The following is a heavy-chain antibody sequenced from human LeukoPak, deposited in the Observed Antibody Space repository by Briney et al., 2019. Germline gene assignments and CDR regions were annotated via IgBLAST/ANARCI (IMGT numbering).Heavy chain of an antibody. J-gene: IGHJ5*02. D-gene: IGHD5-18*01. CDR1: GYTFTSYY. Sequence: ASVKVSCKASGYTFTSYYMHWVRQAPGQGLEWMGIINPSGGSTSYAQKFQGRVTMTRDTSTSTVYMELSSLRSEDTAVYYCARGPPRDTAMDANWFDPWGQGTLVTVSS. CDR2: INPSGGST. CDR3: ARGPPRDTAMDANWFDP. V-gene: IGHV1-46*01.